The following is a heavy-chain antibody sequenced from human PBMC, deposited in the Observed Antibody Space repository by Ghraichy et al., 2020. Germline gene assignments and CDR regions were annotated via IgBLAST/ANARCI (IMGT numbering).Heavy chain of an antibody. J-gene: IGHJ4*02. D-gene: IGHD2-8*01. CDR1: GFTFSRYA. CDR2: PGGRGGGA. CDR3: AKDVGYTPYYFDS. Sequence: GGSLRLSCGASGFTFSRYAMNWVRQAPGKGLEWVAAPGGRGGGAYYAQSVKGRFTISRDDSENTVYLQMSSLTAEDTAIYYCAKDVGYTPYYFDSWGQGTLVTVS. V-gene: IGHV3-23*01.